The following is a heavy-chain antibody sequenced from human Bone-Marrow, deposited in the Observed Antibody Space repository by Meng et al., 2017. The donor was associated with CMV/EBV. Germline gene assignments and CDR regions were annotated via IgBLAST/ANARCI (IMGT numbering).Heavy chain of an antibody. CDR2: IIPIFGTA. CDR1: GGTFSSYA. J-gene: IGHJ4*02. Sequence: SVKVSCKASGGTFSSYAIGWVRQAPGQGLEWMGGIIPIFGTANYAQKFQGRVTITTDESTSTAYMELSSLRSEDTAVYYCARARAVAGNWDYWGQGTLVTVSS. D-gene: IGHD6-19*01. CDR3: ARARAVAGNWDY. V-gene: IGHV1-69*05.